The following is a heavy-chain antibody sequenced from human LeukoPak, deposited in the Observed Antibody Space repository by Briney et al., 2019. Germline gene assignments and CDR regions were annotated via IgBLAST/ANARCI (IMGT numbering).Heavy chain of an antibody. V-gene: IGHV4-59*01. Sequence: SETLSLTCSVSGDSISSYYWGWIRQPPGKGLEWIGFMFHSGTANYNPSLKSRVTISLDTSKNQFSLKLTSVTAADTAVYYCARVKSRHAVQADYWGQGTLVTVSS. CDR3: ARVKSRHAVQADY. D-gene: IGHD6-19*01. J-gene: IGHJ4*02. CDR1: GDSISSYY. CDR2: MFHSGTA.